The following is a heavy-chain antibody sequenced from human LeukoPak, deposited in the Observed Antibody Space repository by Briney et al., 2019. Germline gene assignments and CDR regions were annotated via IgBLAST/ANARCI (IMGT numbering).Heavy chain of an antibody. D-gene: IGHD2-21*02. CDR2: ISYDGSNK. Sequence: GRSLRLSCAASGFTFSSYGMHWVRQAPGKGLEWVAVISYDGSNKYYADSVKGRFTISRDNSKNTLYLQMNSLRAEDTAVYYGAKDSYGGDAHYWGQGNLVTVSS. V-gene: IGHV3-30*18. CDR3: AKDSYGGDAHY. J-gene: IGHJ4*02. CDR1: GFTFSSYG.